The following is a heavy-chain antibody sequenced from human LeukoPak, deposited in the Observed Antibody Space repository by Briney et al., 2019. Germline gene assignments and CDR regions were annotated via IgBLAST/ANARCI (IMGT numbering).Heavy chain of an antibody. V-gene: IGHV3-53*01. CDR2: LYSGSST. CDR1: GFTVSSNY. CDR3: ARVGDHFHWYLDL. D-gene: IGHD3-3*01. Sequence: GGSLRLSCAASGFTVSSNYMNWVRQAPGKGLEWVSILYSGSSTYYADSVEGRFTISRDSSKNTLFLQMNDLRAEDTAVYYCARVGDHFHWYLDLWGRGTLVTVSS. J-gene: IGHJ2*01.